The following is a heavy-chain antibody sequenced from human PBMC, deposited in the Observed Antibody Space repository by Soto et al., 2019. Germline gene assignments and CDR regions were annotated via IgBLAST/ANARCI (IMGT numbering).Heavy chain of an antibody. V-gene: IGHV3-30-3*01. D-gene: IGHD2-21*01. Sequence: QVQLVESGGGVVQPGRSLRLSCEASGFTFSGSPMHWVRQAPGKGLEWVAVISYDGSNKYYGDSVKGRFTISRDNSKNTLYLQMNSLRDEDTAVYYSARAFRSYAMDVGGQGTTVTVSS. CDR1: GFTFSGSP. J-gene: IGHJ6*02. CDR3: ARAFRSYAMDV. CDR2: ISYDGSNK.